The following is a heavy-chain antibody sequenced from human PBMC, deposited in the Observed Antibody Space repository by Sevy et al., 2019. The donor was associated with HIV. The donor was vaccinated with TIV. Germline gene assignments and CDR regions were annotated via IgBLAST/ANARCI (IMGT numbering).Heavy chain of an antibody. CDR1: GGSISGYY. D-gene: IGHD1-20*01. V-gene: IGHV4-59*01. J-gene: IGHJ4*02. Sequence: SETLSLTCTVSGGSISGYYWSWIRQPPGKGLEWIGYISDSGSTNYYPSLKSRVTISVDTSKNEFSLKLSSVTAADTAVYYCARSRVITGTFDYWGQGTLVTVSS. CDR3: ARSRVITGTFDY. CDR2: ISDSGST.